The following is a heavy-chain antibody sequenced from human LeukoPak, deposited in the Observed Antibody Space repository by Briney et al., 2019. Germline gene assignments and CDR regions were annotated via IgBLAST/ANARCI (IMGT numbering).Heavy chain of an antibody. CDR3: ARSRYSSGWYLDY. Sequence: ASVKVSCKASGGTFSSYAISWVRQAPGQGLEWMGGIIPIFGSANYAQKFQGRVTITADESTSTAYMELSSLRSEDTAVYYCARSRYSSGWYLDYWGQGTLVTVSS. CDR1: GGTFSSYA. V-gene: IGHV1-69*13. CDR2: IIPIFGSA. D-gene: IGHD6-19*01. J-gene: IGHJ4*02.